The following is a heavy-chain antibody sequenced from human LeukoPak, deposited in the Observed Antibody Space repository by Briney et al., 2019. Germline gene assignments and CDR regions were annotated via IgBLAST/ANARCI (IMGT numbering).Heavy chain of an antibody. CDR2: INPNSGGT. V-gene: IGHV1-2*06. CDR3: ARDMGSGSSHHFDY. J-gene: IGHJ4*02. D-gene: IGHD3-10*01. CDR1: GYTFTGYY. Sequence: ASVKVSCKASGYTFTGYYMHWVRQAPGQGLEWMGRINPNSGGTNYAQNFQGRVTMTRDTSISTAYMELSRLRSDDTAVYYCARDMGSGSSHHFDYWGQGTLVTVSS.